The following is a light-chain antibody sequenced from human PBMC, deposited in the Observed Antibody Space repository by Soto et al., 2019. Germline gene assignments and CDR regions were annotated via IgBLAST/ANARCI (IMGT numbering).Light chain of an antibody. CDR1: SSDVGGYNY. Sequence: QPVLTQPASVSGSPGQSITISCTGTSSDVGGYNYVSWYQQNPGKAPKLMIYDVSVRPSGVSNRFSGSKSGNTASLTISGLQAEDEADYYYSSYTSSSTLYVFGTGTKLTVL. CDR3: SSYTSSSTLYV. CDR2: DVS. J-gene: IGLJ1*01. V-gene: IGLV2-14*01.